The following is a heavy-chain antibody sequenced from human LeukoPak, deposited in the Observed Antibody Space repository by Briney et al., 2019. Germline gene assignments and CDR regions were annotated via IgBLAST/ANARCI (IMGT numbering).Heavy chain of an antibody. D-gene: IGHD3-10*01. CDR3: ASTHSSGKSDY. V-gene: IGHV4-59*01. Sequence: PSETLSLTCTVSGGSISSYYWSWIRQPPGKGLERIAYIHYSGTTNYNPSLKSRVTISLDTSKNQFSLKLSSVTAADTAVYYCASTHSSGKSDYWGQGTLVTVSS. CDR1: GGSISSYY. CDR2: IHYSGTT. J-gene: IGHJ4*02.